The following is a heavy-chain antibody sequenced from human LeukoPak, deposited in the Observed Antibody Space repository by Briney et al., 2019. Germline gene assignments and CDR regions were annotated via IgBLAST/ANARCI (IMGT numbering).Heavy chain of an antibody. J-gene: IGHJ4*02. CDR2: ISGSGGST. Sequence: PGGSLRLSCAASGFTFSSYAMSWVRQAPGKGLEWVSAISGSGGSTYYADSVTGRFTISRDNSKNTLYLQMNSLRAEDTAVYYCAKTREASSGWAGFDYWGQGTLVTVSS. CDR3: AKTREASSGWAGFDY. D-gene: IGHD6-19*01. V-gene: IGHV3-23*01. CDR1: GFTFSSYA.